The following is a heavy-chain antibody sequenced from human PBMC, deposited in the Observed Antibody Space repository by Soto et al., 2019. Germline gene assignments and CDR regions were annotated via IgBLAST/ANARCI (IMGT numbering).Heavy chain of an antibody. D-gene: IGHD1-7*01. J-gene: IGHJ4*02. V-gene: IGHV4-38-2*01. CDR3: ARCVSTAYYPPWELQFFDH. CDR1: SFSISSGYY. CDR2: IYHSGTT. Sequence: SEPLSLTCAVSSFSISSGYYWGWVRQPPGTGLEWIGSIYHSGTTNYSPSLKSRVTISIDTSKNQFSLTLTSVTAADAAVYYCARCVSTAYYPPWELQFFDHWGQGTLVTVSS.